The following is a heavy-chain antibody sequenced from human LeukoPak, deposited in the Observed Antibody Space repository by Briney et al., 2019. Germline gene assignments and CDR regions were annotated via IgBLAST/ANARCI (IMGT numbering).Heavy chain of an antibody. D-gene: IGHD6-13*01. J-gene: IGHJ1*01. CDR1: GGSISSSSYY. CDR2: IHYSGST. V-gene: IGHV4-39*01. CDR3: ARSRSSYSSSWYRLGYFQH. Sequence: SETLSLTCTVSGGSISSSSYYWGWIRQPPGKGLGWIGNIHYSGSTYYNPSLKSRVTISVDTSKNQFSLKLSSVTAADTAVYYCARSRSSYSSSWYRLGYFQHWGQGTLVTVSS.